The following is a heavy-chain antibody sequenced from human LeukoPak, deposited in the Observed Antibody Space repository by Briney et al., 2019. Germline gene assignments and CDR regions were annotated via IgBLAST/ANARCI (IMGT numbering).Heavy chain of an antibody. D-gene: IGHD3-22*01. CDR1: GFTFSSYT. CDR3: ARSQGTMTSPFDY. V-gene: IGHV3-30-3*01. J-gene: IGHJ4*02. Sequence: PGGSLRLSCEASGFTFSSYTMHWVRQAPGKGLEWVTVISYDGSNKYYADSMKGRFTVSRDNTNNSLYLQMNSLRAEDTAVYYCARSQGTMTSPFDYWGLRTLVTVSS. CDR2: ISYDGSNK.